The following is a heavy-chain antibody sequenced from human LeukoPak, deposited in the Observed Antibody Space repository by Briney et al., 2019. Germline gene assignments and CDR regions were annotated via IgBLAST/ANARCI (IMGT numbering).Heavy chain of an antibody. CDR3: ARPLDYVGAFDI. V-gene: IGHV4-38-2*02. CDR1: GYSISSGYY. CDR2: IYQSGST. D-gene: IGHD3-10*02. J-gene: IGHJ3*02. Sequence: PSETLSLTCSVSGYSISSGYYWGWIRQPPGKGLEWIGSIYQSGSTYYNPSLKSRVTISVDTSRNQFSLKLSSVTAADTAVYYCARPLDYVGAFDIWGQGTMVTVSS.